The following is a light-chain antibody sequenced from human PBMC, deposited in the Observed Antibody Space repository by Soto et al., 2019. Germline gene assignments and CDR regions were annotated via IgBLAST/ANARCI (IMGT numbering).Light chain of an antibody. Sequence: EIVLTQSPGTLSLSPGERATLSCRASQSVSSSYLAWYQQKPGQAPRLLIYGASSRATGIPDRFSGSGSGTDFTLTISRLEPEDLAVYYCQQYDNWPPTFGQGTKVDI. J-gene: IGKJ1*01. V-gene: IGKV3-20*01. CDR1: QSVSSSY. CDR3: QQYDNWPPT. CDR2: GAS.